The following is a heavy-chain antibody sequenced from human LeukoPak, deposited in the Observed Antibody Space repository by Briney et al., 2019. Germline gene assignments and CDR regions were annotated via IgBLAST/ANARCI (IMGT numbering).Heavy chain of an antibody. V-gene: IGHV1-2*02. CDR2: IDPHSGGT. Sequence: ASVKVSCKASGYTFIGYYMHWVRQAPGQGLEWMGWIDPHSGGTNSEQNFQGRVTMSRDTSISTVYMELSRLRSDDTALYYCAREGVIGDGYNFFDYWGQGTLVTVSS. CDR1: GYTFIGYY. D-gene: IGHD5-24*01. CDR3: AREGVIGDGYNFFDY. J-gene: IGHJ4*02.